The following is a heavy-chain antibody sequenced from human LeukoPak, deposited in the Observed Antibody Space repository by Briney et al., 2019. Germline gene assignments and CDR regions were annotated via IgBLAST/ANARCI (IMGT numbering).Heavy chain of an antibody. CDR1: GYTFTSYD. V-gene: IGHV1-8*01. D-gene: IGHD2-2*01. Sequence: ASVKVSCKASGYTFTSYDINWVRQATGQGLEWMGWMNPNSGNTGYAQKFQGRVTMTRNTSISTAYMELSSLRSEDTAVYYCARAVRVVPAAIMPLYYMDVWGKGTTVTVSS. CDR2: MNPNSGNT. J-gene: IGHJ6*03. CDR3: ARAVRVVPAAIMPLYYMDV.